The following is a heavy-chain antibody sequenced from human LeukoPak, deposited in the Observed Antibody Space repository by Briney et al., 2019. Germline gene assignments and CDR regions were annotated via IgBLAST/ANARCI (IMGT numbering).Heavy chain of an antibody. Sequence: GGSLRLSCAAAGFTVSSNYMSWVRQAPGKGLEWVSAISGSGGSTYYADSVKGRFTISRDNSKNTLYLQMNSLRAEDTAVYYCAKGRVAAAGPPDAFNIWGQGTMVTVSS. CDR1: GFTVSSNY. CDR2: ISGSGGST. J-gene: IGHJ3*02. D-gene: IGHD6-13*01. CDR3: AKGRVAAAGPPDAFNI. V-gene: IGHV3-23*01.